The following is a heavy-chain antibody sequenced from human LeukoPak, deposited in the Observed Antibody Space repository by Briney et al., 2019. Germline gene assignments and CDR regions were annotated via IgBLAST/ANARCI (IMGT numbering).Heavy chain of an antibody. V-gene: IGHV1-69*01. J-gene: IGHJ5*02. D-gene: IGHD6-19*01. CDR3: ARDWPTGSSGWYETNWFDP. CDR1: GGTFSSYA. CDR2: IIPIFGTA. Sequence: GSSVKVSCKASGGTFSSYAISWVRQAPGQGLEWMGGIIPIFGTANYAQKFQGRVTITADESTSTAYMELSSLRSEDTAVYCCARDWPTGSSGWYETNWFDPWGQGTLVTVSS.